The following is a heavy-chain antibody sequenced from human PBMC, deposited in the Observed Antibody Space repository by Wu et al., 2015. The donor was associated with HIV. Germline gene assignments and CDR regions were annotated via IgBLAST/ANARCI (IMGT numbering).Heavy chain of an antibody. Sequence: QVQLVQSGAEVKKPGSSVKVSCKASGGTFSSYAISWVRQAPGQGLEWMGRIIPIFGTANYAQKFQGRVTITADESTSTAYMELSSLRSEDTAVYYCAIRTEYGSGTYYYGMDVWGQGDHGHRLL. CDR2: IIPIFGTA. CDR3: AIRTEYGSGTYYYGMDV. CDR1: GGTFSSYA. V-gene: IGHV1-69*13. J-gene: IGHJ6*02. D-gene: IGHD3-10*01.